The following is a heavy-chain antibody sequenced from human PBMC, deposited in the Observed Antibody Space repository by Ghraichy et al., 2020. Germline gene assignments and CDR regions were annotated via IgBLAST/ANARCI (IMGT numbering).Heavy chain of an antibody. Sequence: LSLTCAASGFIFSNYWMSWVRQAPGKGLEWVADIKQDGSTKYYVDSVKGRFTISRDTADNSLYLEMNSLRAEDTAVYYCAGDDSADNEFTSFDYWGQGTLVTVSS. CDR1: GFIFSNYW. CDR2: IKQDGSTK. J-gene: IGHJ4*02. CDR3: AGDDSADNEFTSFDY. D-gene: IGHD2-2*01. V-gene: IGHV3-7*03.